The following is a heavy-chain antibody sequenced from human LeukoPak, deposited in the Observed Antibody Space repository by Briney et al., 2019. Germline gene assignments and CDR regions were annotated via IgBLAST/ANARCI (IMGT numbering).Heavy chain of an antibody. CDR2: ISSSSSYI. J-gene: IGHJ5*02. CDR1: GFTFSSYS. CDR3: ARTWLPYGSGSSWFDP. Sequence: GGSLRLSCAASGFTFSSYSMNWVRQAPGKGLEWVSSISSSSSYIYYADSVKGRFTISRDNAKNSLYLQMNSLRAEDTAVYYCARTWLPYGSGSSWFDPWGQGTLVTVSS. D-gene: IGHD3-10*01. V-gene: IGHV3-21*01.